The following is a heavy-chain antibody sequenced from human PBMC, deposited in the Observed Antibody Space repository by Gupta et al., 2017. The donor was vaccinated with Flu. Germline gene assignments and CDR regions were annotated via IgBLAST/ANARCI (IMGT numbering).Heavy chain of an antibody. Sequence: QVQLVQSGAEVRKPGSSVKVSCKASGGTFSSFAINWVRQAPGQGLEWMGGVIPLLGATNYAQKFQARVTFTADDSTTTAYMELGNLRSEDTAVYYCAKDKGSMGQYYYYGMDVWGQGTTVTVSS. V-gene: IGHV1-69*01. CDR2: VIPLLGAT. J-gene: IGHJ6*02. CDR3: AKDKGSMGQYYYYGMDV. D-gene: IGHD3-16*01. CDR1: GGTFSSFA.